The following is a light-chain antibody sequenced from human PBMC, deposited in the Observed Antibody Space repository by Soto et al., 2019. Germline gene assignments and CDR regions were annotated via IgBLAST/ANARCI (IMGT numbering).Light chain of an antibody. J-gene: IGKJ4*01. Sequence: DIQMTQSPSTLSASIGDRVTITCRASQSITTCLAWYHQKPGKPPQILIYDASKLEPGVPSRLSGGGSGTDFTLTISSLQPDDFATYYCQQYSPYPLTFGGGTRVEIK. CDR2: DAS. CDR1: QSITTC. CDR3: QQYSPYPLT. V-gene: IGKV1-5*01.